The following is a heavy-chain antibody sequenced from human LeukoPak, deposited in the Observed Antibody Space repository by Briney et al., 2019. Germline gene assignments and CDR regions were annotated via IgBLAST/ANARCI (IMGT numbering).Heavy chain of an antibody. CDR2: IYPNSGGT. Sequence: ASVKVSCKPSRYTFTGYYMRCVPQAPGQGLEWMGWIYPNSGGTNYTQTFQGRFTMTRDTSISTAYMELSRLRSDDTAVYYCAREYYYGSGSYLNWFDPWGQGTLVTVSS. CDR1: RYTFTGYY. V-gene: IGHV1-2*02. D-gene: IGHD3-10*01. CDR3: AREYYYGSGSYLNWFDP. J-gene: IGHJ5*01.